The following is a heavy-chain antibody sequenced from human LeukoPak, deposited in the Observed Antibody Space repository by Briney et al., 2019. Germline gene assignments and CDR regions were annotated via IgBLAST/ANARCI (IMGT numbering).Heavy chain of an antibody. CDR3: ARGLKAMVRGVIIRPSDYYGMDV. J-gene: IGHJ6*02. V-gene: IGHV4-34*01. Sequence: SETLSLTCAVYGGSFSGYYWSWIRQPPGKGLEWIGEINHSGSTNHNPSLKSRVTISVDTSKNQFSLKLSSVTAADTAVYYCARGLKAMVRGVIIRPSDYYGMDVWGQGTTVTVSS. D-gene: IGHD3-10*01. CDR1: GGSFSGYY. CDR2: INHSGST.